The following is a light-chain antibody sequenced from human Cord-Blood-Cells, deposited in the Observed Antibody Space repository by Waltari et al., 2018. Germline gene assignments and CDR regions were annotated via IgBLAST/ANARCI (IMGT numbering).Light chain of an antibody. CDR3: QQYNNWPIT. J-gene: IGKJ5*01. Sequence: EIVMTQSPATLSVSPGERAPLSCRASQSVSSNLACYQQKPGQAPRLLIYGASTRATGIPARFSGSGSGTEFTLTISSLQSEDFAVYYCQQYNNWPITFGQGTRLEIK. CDR2: GAS. CDR1: QSVSSN. V-gene: IGKV3-15*01.